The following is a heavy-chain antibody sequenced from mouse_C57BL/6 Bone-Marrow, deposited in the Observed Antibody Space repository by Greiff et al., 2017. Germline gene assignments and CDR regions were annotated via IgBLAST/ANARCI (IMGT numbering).Heavy chain of an antibody. D-gene: IGHD1-1*02. CDR2: ISNGGGST. CDR3: ARHMGYYFDY. Sequence: EVKLVESGGGLVQPGGSLKLSCAASGFTFSDYYMYWVRQTPEKRLEWVAYISNGGGSTYYPDTVKGRFTISRDNAKNTLYLQMSRLKSEDTAMYYCARHMGYYFDYWGQGTTLTVSS. V-gene: IGHV5-12*01. J-gene: IGHJ2*01. CDR1: GFTFSDYY.